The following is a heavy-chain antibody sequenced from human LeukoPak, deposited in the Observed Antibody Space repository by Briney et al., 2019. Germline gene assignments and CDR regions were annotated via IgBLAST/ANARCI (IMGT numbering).Heavy chain of an antibody. CDR2: LNTHSGGT. D-gene: IGHD3-3*01. J-gene: IGHJ4*02. CDR3: TRDVTRGGDY. Sequence: GASVKVSCKASGYTFTDSYMHWVRQAPGQGLEWVGWLNTHSGGTNYAQNLQGRVTMTRDTSISTAYMEMSRLRSDDTAVYYCTRDVTRGGDYWGQGTLVTVSS. CDR1: GYTFTDSY. V-gene: IGHV1-2*02.